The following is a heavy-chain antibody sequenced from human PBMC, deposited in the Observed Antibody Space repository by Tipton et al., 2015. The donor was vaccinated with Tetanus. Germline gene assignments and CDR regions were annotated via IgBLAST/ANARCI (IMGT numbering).Heavy chain of an antibody. CDR1: GGSFSGYY. V-gene: IGHV4-34*01. CDR3: AREAGYYGLNAFDI. J-gene: IGHJ3*02. CDR2: INQSGST. Sequence: TLSLTCAVYGGSFSGYYWSWVRQSPGKGLEWIGEINQSGSTNYNPPLKSRVTISVDTSKNQFSLKLSSVTAADTAVYYCAREAGYYGLNAFDIWGQGTMVTVSS. D-gene: IGHD3-10*01.